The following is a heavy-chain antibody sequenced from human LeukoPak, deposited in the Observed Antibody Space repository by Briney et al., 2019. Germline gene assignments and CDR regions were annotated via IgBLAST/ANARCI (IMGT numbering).Heavy chain of an antibody. V-gene: IGHV3-23*01. CDR2: ISGSGGST. D-gene: IGHD6-13*01. J-gene: IGHJ3*02. CDR1: GFTFSSYA. Sequence: GGSLRLSCAASGFTFSSYAMSWLRQAPGKGLEWVSAISGSGGSTYYADSVKGWFTISRDNSKNTLYLQMNSLRAEDTAVYYCAKAAYSSSWYRDAFDIWGQGTMVTVSS. CDR3: AKAAYSSSWYRDAFDI.